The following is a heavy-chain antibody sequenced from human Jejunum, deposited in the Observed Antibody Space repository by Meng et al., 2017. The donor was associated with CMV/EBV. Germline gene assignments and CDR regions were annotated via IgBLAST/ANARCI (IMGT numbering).Heavy chain of an antibody. CDR2: IYRGDDK. D-gene: IGHD1-26*01. CDR3: AHFVGGYYPSRPDY. V-gene: IGHV2-5*02. CDR1: GYALSTRGEA. J-gene: IGHJ4*02. Sequence: TICMDFCPTLVQPNYALSLTCSFAGYALSTRGEAVSWIRQPPGKALEWLALIYRGDDKRYSPSLNSRLTIAKDTSKNEVVLTLTNMAPIDTGTYYCAHFVGGYYPSRPDYWGQGTLVTVSS.